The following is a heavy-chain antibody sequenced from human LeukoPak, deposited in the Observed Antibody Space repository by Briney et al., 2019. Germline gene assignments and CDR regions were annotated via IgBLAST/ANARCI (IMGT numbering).Heavy chain of an antibody. V-gene: IGHV3-48*02. Sequence: GRSLRLSCAASGFTFSSYSMNWVRQAPGKGLEWVSYISSSSSTIYYADSVKGRFTISRDNAKNSLYLQMNSLRDEDTAVYYCARVNSGWKKKGNFDYWGQGTLVTVSS. CDR1: GFTFSSYS. CDR2: ISSSSSTI. J-gene: IGHJ4*02. CDR3: ARVNSGWKKKGNFDY. D-gene: IGHD6-19*01.